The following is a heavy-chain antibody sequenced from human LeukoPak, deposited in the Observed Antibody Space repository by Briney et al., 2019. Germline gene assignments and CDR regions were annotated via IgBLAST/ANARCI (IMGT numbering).Heavy chain of an antibody. CDR2: ISSSGDSI. J-gene: IGHJ4*02. D-gene: IGHD3-10*01. CDR3: ARGRNFGSGSYVFDY. CDR1: GFSFSSYG. Sequence: GGSLRLSCAGSGFSFSSYGMHWVRQAPGKGLAWVSRISSSGDSINYADSVKGRFTISRDKSKNTVYLQMDSLRADDTAVYFCARGRNFGSGSYVFDYWGQGTLVTVSS. V-gene: IGHV3-23*01.